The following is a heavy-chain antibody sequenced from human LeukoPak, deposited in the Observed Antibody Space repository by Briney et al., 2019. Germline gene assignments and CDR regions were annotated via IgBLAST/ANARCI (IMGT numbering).Heavy chain of an antibody. V-gene: IGHV1-18*01. D-gene: IGHD3-10*01. Sequence: ASVKVSCKASGYTFTSYGMSWVRQAPGQGLEWMGWISAYNGNTNYAQKLQGRVTMTTDTSTSTAYMEPRSLRSDDTAVYYCARDLRSTMVRGVPRALNYWGQGTLVTVSS. CDR3: ARDLRSTMVRGVPRALNY. CDR1: GYTFTSYG. J-gene: IGHJ4*02. CDR2: ISAYNGNT.